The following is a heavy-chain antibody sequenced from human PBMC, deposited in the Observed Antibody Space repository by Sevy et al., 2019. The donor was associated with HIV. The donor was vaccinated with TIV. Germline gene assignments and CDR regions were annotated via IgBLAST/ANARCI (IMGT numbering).Heavy chain of an antibody. V-gene: IGHV3-7*01. J-gene: IGHJ4*02. CDR2: IKQDGSQR. CDR3: ARELWPGDY. CDR1: GFSFSDYY. Sequence: GGSLRLSCAASGFSFSDYYMGWVRQAPGKGLEWVANIKQDGSQRYYVDSVKDRFTISRDNAKNSVYLQMNRLRVDDTAVYYCARELWPGDYWGQGTLVTVSS. D-gene: IGHD2-21*01.